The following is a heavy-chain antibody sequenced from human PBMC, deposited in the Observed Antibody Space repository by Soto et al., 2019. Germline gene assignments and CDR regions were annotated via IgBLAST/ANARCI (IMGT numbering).Heavy chain of an antibody. V-gene: IGHV4-4*07. D-gene: IGHD2-15*01. CDR3: ARDSIVVVVASRLGHYGMDV. CDR2: IYTSGST. Sequence: SETLSLTCTVSGGSISIYYWSWIRHPAGKGLEWIGRIYTSGSTNYNPSLKSRVTMSVDTSKNQFSLKLSSVTAADTAVYYCARDSIVVVVASRLGHYGMDVWGQGTTVTVS. CDR1: GGSISIYY. J-gene: IGHJ6*02.